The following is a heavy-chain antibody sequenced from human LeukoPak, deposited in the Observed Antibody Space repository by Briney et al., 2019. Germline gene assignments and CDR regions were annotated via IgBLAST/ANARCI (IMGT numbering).Heavy chain of an antibody. CDR1: GGSFSGFY. Sequence: PSETLSLTCAVYGGSFSGFYWSWIRGPAGKGLGWIGRIYTSGSTNYNPSLKSRVTMSVDTSKNQFTLKLSSVTAADTTVYYCARDSPGDYGVDYWGQGTLVTVSS. V-gene: IGHV4-4*07. CDR2: IYTSGST. J-gene: IGHJ4*02. D-gene: IGHD4-17*01. CDR3: ARDSPGDYGVDY.